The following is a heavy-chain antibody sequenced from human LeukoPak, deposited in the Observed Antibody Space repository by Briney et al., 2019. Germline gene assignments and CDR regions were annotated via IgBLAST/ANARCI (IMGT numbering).Heavy chain of an antibody. Sequence: GGSLRLSCAASGFTFSSYAMSWVRQAPGKGLEWVSAISGSGGSTNYADSVKGRFTISRDNSKNTLYLQMNSPRAEDTAVYYCAKKVLHYYGSGSYVDYWGQGTLVTVSS. CDR1: GFTFSSYA. D-gene: IGHD3-10*01. CDR3: AKKVLHYYGSGSYVDY. J-gene: IGHJ4*02. V-gene: IGHV3-23*01. CDR2: ISGSGGST.